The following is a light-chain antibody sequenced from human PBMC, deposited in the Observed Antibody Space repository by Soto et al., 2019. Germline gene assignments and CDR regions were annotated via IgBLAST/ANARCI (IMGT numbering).Light chain of an antibody. Sequence: EIVLTQSPGTLSLSPGERATLSCRASQSVSSTYLAWYQQKPGQAPRLLISGASSRATGIPDRFSGSGSGTDFTLTITRLEPEDFAVYYCQKYGSSPKPFGQGTKVEIK. CDR1: QSVSSTY. V-gene: IGKV3-20*01. CDR2: GAS. CDR3: QKYGSSPKP. J-gene: IGKJ1*01.